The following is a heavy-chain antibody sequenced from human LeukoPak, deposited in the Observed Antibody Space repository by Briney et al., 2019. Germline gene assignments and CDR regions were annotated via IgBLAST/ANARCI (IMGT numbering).Heavy chain of an antibody. J-gene: IGHJ4*02. CDR1: GFTFDDYA. CDR2: ISWNSGSI. D-gene: IGHD4-23*01. CDR3: AKSPTTVVTAGAFDY. V-gene: IGHV3-9*01. Sequence: GRSLRLSCAASGFTFDDYAMHWVRQAPGKGLEWVSGISWNSGSIGYADSVKGRFTISRDNAKNSLYLQMNSLRAEDTALYYCAKSPTTVVTAGAFDYWGQGTLVTVSS.